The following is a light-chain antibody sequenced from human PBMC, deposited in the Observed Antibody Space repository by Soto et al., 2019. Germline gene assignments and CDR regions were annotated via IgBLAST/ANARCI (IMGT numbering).Light chain of an antibody. CDR2: DAS. V-gene: IGKV1-5*01. J-gene: IGKJ1*01. CDR3: QQYNTYSRT. Sequence: DIQMTQSPSTLSASVGDRVTITCRASQSISSWLAWYQQKPGKAPNLLIYDASSLQSGVPSRFSGSGSGTEFTLTISSLQPYDFATYYCQQYNTYSRTFGQGTKVDIK. CDR1: QSISSW.